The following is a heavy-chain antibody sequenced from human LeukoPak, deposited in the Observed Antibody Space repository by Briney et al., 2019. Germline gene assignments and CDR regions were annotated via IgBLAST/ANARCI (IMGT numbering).Heavy chain of an antibody. D-gene: IGHD5-18*01. V-gene: IGHV3-23*01. J-gene: IGHJ4*02. CDR3: ASLDVDTAMAGYYFDY. CDR1: GFTFTSYS. Sequence: PGGSLRLSCAASGFTFTSYSMSWVRQAPGKGLEWVSGTSDRGDYTYYADSVKGRFTISRDNAKNSLYLQMNSLRAEDTAVYYCASLDVDTAMAGYYFDYWGQGTLVTVSS. CDR2: TSDRGDYT.